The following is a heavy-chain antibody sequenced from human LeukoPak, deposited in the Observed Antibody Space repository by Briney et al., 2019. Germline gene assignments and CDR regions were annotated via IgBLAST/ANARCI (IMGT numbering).Heavy chain of an antibody. D-gene: IGHD5-18*01. J-gene: IGHJ4*02. Sequence: ASVKVSCKASGYTFTGYYMHWVRQAPGQGLEWMGWINPNSGGTNYAQKFQGRVTMTRDTSISTAYMELSRLRSDDTAVYYCARAPSRGYTYGSLDYWGQGTLVTVSS. V-gene: IGHV1-2*02. CDR3: ARAPSRGYTYGSLDY. CDR2: INPNSGGT. CDR1: GYTFTGYY.